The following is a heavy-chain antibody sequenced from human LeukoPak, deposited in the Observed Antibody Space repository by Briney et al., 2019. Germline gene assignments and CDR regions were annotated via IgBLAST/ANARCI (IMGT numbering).Heavy chain of an antibody. CDR3: ASYSSGWYGGGMGNDY. V-gene: IGHV3-23*01. CDR2: ISGSGGST. Sequence: GGSLRLSCAASGFTFSSYGMSWVRQAPGKGLEWVSAISGSGGSTYYADSVKGRLTISRDNAKNTLYLQMNSLRAEDTAVYYCASYSSGWYGGGMGNDYWGQGTLVTVSS. J-gene: IGHJ4*02. CDR1: GFTFSSYG. D-gene: IGHD6-19*01.